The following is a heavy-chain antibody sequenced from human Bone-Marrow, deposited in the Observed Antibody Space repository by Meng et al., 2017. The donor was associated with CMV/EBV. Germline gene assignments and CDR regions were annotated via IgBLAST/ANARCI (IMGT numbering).Heavy chain of an antibody. V-gene: IGHV4-34*01. J-gene: IGHJ5*02. CDR3: ARGPLTTVVTGRPLRPRRNWFDP. CDR1: GGSFSGYY. D-gene: IGHD4-23*01. CDR2: INHSGST. Sequence: SETLSLTCAVYGGSFSGYYWSWIRQPPGKGLEWIGEINHSGSTNYNPSLKSRVTISVDTSKNQFSLKLSSVTAADTAVYYCARGPLTTVVTGRPLRPRRNWFDPWGQGTLVTVSS.